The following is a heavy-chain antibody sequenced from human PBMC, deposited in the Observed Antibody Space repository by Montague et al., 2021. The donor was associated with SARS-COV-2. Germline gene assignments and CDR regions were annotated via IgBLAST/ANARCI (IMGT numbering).Heavy chain of an antibody. CDR1: GFTFGDYV. CDR3: TRGAMSMIRGLRSGYYFDY. J-gene: IGHJ4*02. Sequence: SLRLSCPASGFTFGDYVMSWVRQAPGKGLEWVSFIRDKAYGGTPEYAASVKGRFTISRDDSKSIAYLQMDSLKTEDTAVYYCTRGAMSMIRGLRSGYYFDYWGQGTLVTVSS. CDR2: IRDKAYGGTP. D-gene: IGHD3-10*01. V-gene: IGHV3-49*04.